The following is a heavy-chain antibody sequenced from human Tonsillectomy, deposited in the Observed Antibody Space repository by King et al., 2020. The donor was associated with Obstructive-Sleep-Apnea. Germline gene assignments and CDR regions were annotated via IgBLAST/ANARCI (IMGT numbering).Heavy chain of an antibody. J-gene: IGHJ4*02. CDR2: INQDGSEK. Sequence: VQLVESGGGLVQPGGSLRLSCAASGFTISNYWMSWVRQAPGKGLEWVANINQDGSEKYYVDSVMGRFTLSRENAKNSLYLQMNSLRAEDTAVYYCARFDYWGQGTLVTVSS. V-gene: IGHV3-7*01. CDR3: ARFDY. CDR1: GFTISNYW.